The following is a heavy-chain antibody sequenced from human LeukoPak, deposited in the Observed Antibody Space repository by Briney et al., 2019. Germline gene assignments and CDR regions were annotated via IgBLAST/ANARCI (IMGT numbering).Heavy chain of an antibody. CDR3: ARPNYGSGTEDAFDI. J-gene: IGHJ3*02. Sequence: ASVKVSCKASGGTFSSYAISWVRQAPGQGLEWMGGIIPIFGTANYAQKFQGRVTITADESMSTAYMELSSLRSEDTAVYYCARPNYGSGTEDAFDIWGQGTMVTVSS. CDR2: IIPIFGTA. D-gene: IGHD3-10*01. CDR1: GGTFSSYA. V-gene: IGHV1-69*13.